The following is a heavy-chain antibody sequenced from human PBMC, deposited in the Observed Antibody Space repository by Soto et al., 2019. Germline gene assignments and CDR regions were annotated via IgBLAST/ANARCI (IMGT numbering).Heavy chain of an antibody. D-gene: IGHD2-15*01. CDR2: ISGSGGSP. V-gene: IGHV3-23*01. CDR1: GFTFSSYT. CDR3: AKARCSGGTCYVPDY. J-gene: IGHJ4*02. Sequence: EVQLLQSGGGLVQPGGSLRLSCAVSGFTFSSYTMAWVRQAPGKGLEWVSSISGSGGSPNYADSVQGRFTISRDNPKNTRYLQMNSLRAEDTASYYCAKARCSGGTCYVPDYWGQGVLVTVSA.